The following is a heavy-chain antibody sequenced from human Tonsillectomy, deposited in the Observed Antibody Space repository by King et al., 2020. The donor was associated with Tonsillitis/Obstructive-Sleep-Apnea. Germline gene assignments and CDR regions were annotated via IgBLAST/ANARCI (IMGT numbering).Heavy chain of an antibody. CDR3: AHRLYHSGILWFGELSGDAFDI. CDR1: GFSLSTSGVG. D-gene: IGHD3-10*01. CDR2: IYWDDDK. V-gene: IGHV2-5*02. Sequence: TLKESGPTLVKPTQTLTLTCTFSGFSLSTSGVGVGWIRQPPGKALEWLALIYWDDDKRYSPSLKSRLTITKDTSKNQVVLTMTNMDPVDTATYYCAHRLYHSGILWFGELSGDAFDIWGQGTMVTVSS. J-gene: IGHJ3*02.